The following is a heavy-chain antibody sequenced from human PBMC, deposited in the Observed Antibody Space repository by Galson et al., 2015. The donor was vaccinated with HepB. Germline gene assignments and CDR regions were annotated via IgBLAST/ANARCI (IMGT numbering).Heavy chain of an antibody. J-gene: IGHJ4*02. D-gene: IGHD3-22*01. Sequence: PALVKPTQTLTLTCTFSGFSLTTRGVRVTWIRQPPGKALEWLARIDWEDDKFYITSLKSRLTISKDTSKNQVVLTMTNMDPVDTATYYCAHTSPEPSDDSSGFDYWGQGTPVTVSS. CDR1: GFSLTTRGVR. V-gene: IGHV2-70*04. CDR2: IDWEDDK. CDR3: AHTSPEPSDDSSGFDY.